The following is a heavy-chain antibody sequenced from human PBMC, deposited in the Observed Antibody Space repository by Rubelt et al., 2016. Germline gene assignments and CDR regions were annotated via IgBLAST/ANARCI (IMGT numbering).Heavy chain of an antibody. Sequence: QVQLVESGGGVVQPGRSLRLSCAASGFTFSSYGMHWVRQAPGKGLEWVAVISYDGSNKYYADSVKGRFTISRDNSKNTLYLQMNSLRAEDTAVYYCAKDHYDSLSATNWFDPWGQGTLVTVSS. D-gene: IGHD3-22*01. CDR3: AKDHYDSLSATNWFDP. J-gene: IGHJ5*02. CDR2: ISYDGSNK. CDR1: GFTFSSYG. V-gene: IGHV3-30*18.